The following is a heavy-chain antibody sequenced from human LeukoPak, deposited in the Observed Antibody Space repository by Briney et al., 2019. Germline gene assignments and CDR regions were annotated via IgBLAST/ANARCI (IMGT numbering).Heavy chain of an antibody. J-gene: IGHJ4*02. CDR2: INHSGST. D-gene: IGHD4-17*01. V-gene: IGHV4-34*01. CDR1: GGSFSGYY. Sequence: SETLSLTCAVYGGSFSGYYWSWIRQPPGKGLEWIGEINHSGSTNYNPSLKSRVTMSVDTSKNQFSLKLSSVTAADTAVYYCARDPAVTYGDYYFGYWGQGTLVAVSS. CDR3: ARDPAVTYGDYYFGY.